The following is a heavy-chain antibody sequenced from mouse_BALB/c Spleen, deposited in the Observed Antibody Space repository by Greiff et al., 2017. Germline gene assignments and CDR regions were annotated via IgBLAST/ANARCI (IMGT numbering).Heavy chain of an antibody. J-gene: IGHJ2*01. Sequence: VQLQQSGAELARPGASVKLSCKASGYTFTSYWMQWVKQRPGQGLEWIGAIYPGDGDTRYTQKFKGKATLTADKSSSTAYMQLSSLASEDSAVYYCARGGGTDYWGQGTTLTVSS. V-gene: IGHV1-87*01. D-gene: IGHD4-1*01. CDR1: GYTFTSYW. CDR3: ARGGGTDY. CDR2: IYPGDGDT.